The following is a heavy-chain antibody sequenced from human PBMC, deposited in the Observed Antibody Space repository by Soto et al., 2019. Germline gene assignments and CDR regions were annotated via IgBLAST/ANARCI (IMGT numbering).Heavy chain of an antibody. D-gene: IGHD4-17*01. V-gene: IGHV3-66*01. J-gene: IGHJ6*02. Sequence: EVQLVESGGALVQPGGSLRLSCEVSGFSVTINYMSWVRQRPGKGLEWVSVIYSGTNTYYGDSVKGRFTISRDDSKNRLYLQMTTLRVEVTAVYFCARGVGGDYGELMYCFGMDGWGQG. CDR3: ARGVGGDYGELMYCFGMDG. CDR2: IYSGTNT. CDR1: GFSVTINY.